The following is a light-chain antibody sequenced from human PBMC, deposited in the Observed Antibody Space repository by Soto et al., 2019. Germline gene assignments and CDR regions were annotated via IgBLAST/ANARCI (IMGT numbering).Light chain of an antibody. V-gene: IGKV1-5*03. CDR1: QSISSW. Sequence: DIQMTQPPSTQSASVGDRVTITCRASQSISSWLAWYQQKPGKAPKLLIYKASSLESGVPSRFSGSGSGTEFTLTISSLQPDDFATYYCQQYNSYPLTFGGGTKVDIK. CDR3: QQYNSYPLT. CDR2: KAS. J-gene: IGKJ4*01.